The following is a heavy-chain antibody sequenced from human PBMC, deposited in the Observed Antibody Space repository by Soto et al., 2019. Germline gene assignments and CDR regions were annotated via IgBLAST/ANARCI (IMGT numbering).Heavy chain of an antibody. CDR2: IKQDGSEK. CDR3: ARKGVDTAMATPEWGYYYGMDV. CDR1: GFTFSSYW. Sequence: PGGSLRLSCAASGFTFSSYWMSWVRQAPGKGLEWVANIKQDGSEKYYVDSVKGRFTISRDNAKNSLYLQMISLRAEDTAVYYCARKGVDTAMATPEWGYYYGMDVWGQGTTVTVSS. J-gene: IGHJ6*02. V-gene: IGHV3-7*03. D-gene: IGHD5-18*01.